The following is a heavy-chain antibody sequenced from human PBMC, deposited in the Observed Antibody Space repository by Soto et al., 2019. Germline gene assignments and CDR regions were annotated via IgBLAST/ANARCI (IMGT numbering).Heavy chain of an antibody. V-gene: IGHV4-39*01. D-gene: IGHD2-2*01. Sequence: SETLSLTCTVSGGSISSSSYYWGWIRQPPGKGLEWIGSIYYSGSTYYNPSLKSRVTISVDTSKNQFSLRLSSVTAADTAVYYCARGLIVVVPAAIGGGSFVKNWFDPWGQGTLVTVSS. J-gene: IGHJ5*02. CDR3: ARGLIVVVPAAIGGGSFVKNWFDP. CDR1: GGSISSSSYY. CDR2: IYYSGST.